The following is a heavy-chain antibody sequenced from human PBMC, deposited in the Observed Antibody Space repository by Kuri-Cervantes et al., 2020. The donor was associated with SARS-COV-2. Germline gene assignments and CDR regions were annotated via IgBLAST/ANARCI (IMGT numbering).Heavy chain of an antibody. Sequence: GGSLRLSCAASGFTFSSYWMHWVRQAPGKGLVWVSRINSDGSSTSYADSVKGRFTISRDNAKNTLYLQMNSLRAEDTAVYYCARDVVHDFWSGYENWFDPWGHGNLVPVAS. CDR1: GFTFSSYW. J-gene: IGHJ5*02. CDR3: ARDVVHDFWSGYENWFDP. D-gene: IGHD3-3*01. V-gene: IGHV3-74*01. CDR2: INSDGSST.